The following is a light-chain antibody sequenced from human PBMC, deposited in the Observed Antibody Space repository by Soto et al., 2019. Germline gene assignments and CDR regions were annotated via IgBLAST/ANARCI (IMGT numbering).Light chain of an antibody. CDR3: QKYNSAPP. Sequence: DIQMTQSPSSLSASVGDRVTITCRASQGISNYLAWYQQKPGKVPKLLIYAASTLQSGVPSRFSGSGSGTDFTLTISSLQPEDVATYYCQKYNSAPPFGPGTKLDIK. CDR1: QGISNY. J-gene: IGKJ3*01. CDR2: AAS. V-gene: IGKV1-27*01.